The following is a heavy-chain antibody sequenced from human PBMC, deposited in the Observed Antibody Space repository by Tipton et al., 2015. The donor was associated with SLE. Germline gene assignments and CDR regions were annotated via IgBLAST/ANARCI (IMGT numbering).Heavy chain of an antibody. CDR1: GFSINSGFY. J-gene: IGHJ4*02. V-gene: IGHV4-38-2*01. Sequence: TLSLTWSVSGFSINSGFYWGWIRQPPGTGLEWIGSIYHSGNTYYNSSLKSRLTMSVDTSKNQFSLNLRSVTAADTAVYFCARMQQLLVTNWGQGTLVTVSS. CDR3: ARMQQLLVTN. D-gene: IGHD6-13*01. CDR2: IYHSGNT.